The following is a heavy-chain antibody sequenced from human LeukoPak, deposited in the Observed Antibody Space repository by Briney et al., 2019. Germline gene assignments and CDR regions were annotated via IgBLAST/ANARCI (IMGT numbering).Heavy chain of an antibody. Sequence: GGSLRLSCAVSGITLSNYGMSWIRQATGKGLEWVAVISDLGSRTNYADSVKVRFIISTDHPENTLYLQMNSLRAEDTAVYFCAKRGVVIRVILVGFHKEAYYFDSWGQGALVTVSS. CDR2: ISDLGSRT. D-gene: IGHD3-22*01. CDR3: AKRGVVIRVILVGFHKEAYYFDS. J-gene: IGHJ4*02. CDR1: GITLSNYG. V-gene: IGHV3-23*01.